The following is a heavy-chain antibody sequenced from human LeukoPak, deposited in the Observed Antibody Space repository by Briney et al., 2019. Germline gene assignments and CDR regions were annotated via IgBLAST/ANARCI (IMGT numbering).Heavy chain of an antibody. D-gene: IGHD1-26*01. CDR1: GFTFSSYA. CDR3: AKSRLEWELRGSVDY. Sequence: GGSLRLSCAASGFTFSSYAMSWVRQAPGKGLEWVSAISGSGGSTYYADSVKGRFTISRDNSKNTLYLQMNSLRAEDTAVYYCAKSRLEWELRGSVDYWGQGTLVTVSS. J-gene: IGHJ4*02. CDR2: ISGSGGST. V-gene: IGHV3-23*01.